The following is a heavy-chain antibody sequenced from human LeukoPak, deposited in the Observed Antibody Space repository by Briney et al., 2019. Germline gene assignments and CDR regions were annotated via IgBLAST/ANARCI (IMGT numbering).Heavy chain of an antibody. CDR3: ARAGPDSSGYGNWFDP. Sequence: ASVKVSCKASGYTFTGYYMHWVRQAPGQGLEWMGWINPNSGGTNYAQKFQGRVTMTRDTSISTAYMELRSLRSDDTAVYYCARAGPDSSGYGNWFDPWGQGTLVTVSS. J-gene: IGHJ5*02. D-gene: IGHD3-22*01. CDR2: INPNSGGT. V-gene: IGHV1-2*02. CDR1: GYTFTGYY.